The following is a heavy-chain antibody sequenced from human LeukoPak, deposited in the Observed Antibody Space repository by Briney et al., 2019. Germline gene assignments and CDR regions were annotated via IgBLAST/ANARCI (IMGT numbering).Heavy chain of an antibody. V-gene: IGHV4-39*01. CDR3: AIRDDYYGSGSYYRY. CDR2: IYYSGST. CDR1: GGSISSSSYY. J-gene: IGHJ4*02. Sequence: SETLSLTCTVSGGSISSSSYYWGWIRQPPGKGLEWIGSIYYSGSTYYNPSLKSRVTISVDTSKNQFSLKLSSVTAADTAVYYCAIRDDYYGSGSYYRYWGQGTLVTVSS. D-gene: IGHD3-10*01.